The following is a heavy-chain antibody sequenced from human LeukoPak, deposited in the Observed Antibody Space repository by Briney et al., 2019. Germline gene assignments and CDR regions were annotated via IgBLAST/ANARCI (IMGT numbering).Heavy chain of an antibody. CDR3: ARHGVRADRVFDY. CDR1: GGSMYTASYY. CDR2: ISYSGNT. Sequence: TSETLSLTCTVSGGSMYTASYYWGWIRQPPGKGLEWIGSISYSGNTYYNPSLKSRVTISVDMSKNQFSLRLSSVTAADTAVYYCARHGVRADRVFDYWGQGTLVTVSS. D-gene: IGHD6-6*01. V-gene: IGHV4-39*01. J-gene: IGHJ4*02.